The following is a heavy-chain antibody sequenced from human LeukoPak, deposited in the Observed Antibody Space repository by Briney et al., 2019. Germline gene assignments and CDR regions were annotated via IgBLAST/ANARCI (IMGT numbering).Heavy chain of an antibody. V-gene: IGHV1-2*02. J-gene: IGHJ4*02. CDR3: ARDGSDYDILTGYYYLDYFDY. CDR1: GYTFTGYY. Sequence: RASVKVSCKASGYTFTGYYMHWVRQAPGQGLEWMGWINPNSGGTNYAQKFQGRVTMTKDTSISTAYMELSRLRSDDTAVYYCARDGSDYDILTGYYYLDYFDYWGQGTLVTVSS. CDR2: INPNSGGT. D-gene: IGHD3-9*01.